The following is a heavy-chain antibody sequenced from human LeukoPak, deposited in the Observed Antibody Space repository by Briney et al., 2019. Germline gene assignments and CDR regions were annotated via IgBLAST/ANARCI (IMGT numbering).Heavy chain of an antibody. CDR3: TTPLGHYDSSGFPVGADY. V-gene: IGHV3-15*01. Sequence: SGGSLRLSCAASGFTFNNAWMSWVRQAPGKGLEWVGCIKSKTDGGATDYAAPVKGRFTISRDESKNTLDLQMNSLKTEDTAVYYCTTPLGHYDSSGFPVGADYWGQGTLVTVSS. D-gene: IGHD3-22*01. CDR2: IKSKTDGGAT. J-gene: IGHJ4*02. CDR1: GFTFNNAW.